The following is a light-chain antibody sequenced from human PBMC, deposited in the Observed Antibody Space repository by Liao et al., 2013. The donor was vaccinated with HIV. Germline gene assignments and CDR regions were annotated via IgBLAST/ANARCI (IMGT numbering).Light chain of an antibody. CDR1: SIGSKS. V-gene: IGLV3-21*01. CDR2: HDT. J-gene: IGLJ3*02. CDR3: QAWDSSTAWV. Sequence: SYELTQPSSLSVAPGKTARMTCGGNSIGSKSVHWYQQKPGQAPVLVISHDTDRPSGIPARFSGSNSGNTATLTISGTQAMDEADYYCQAWDSSTAWVFGGGTKLTVV.